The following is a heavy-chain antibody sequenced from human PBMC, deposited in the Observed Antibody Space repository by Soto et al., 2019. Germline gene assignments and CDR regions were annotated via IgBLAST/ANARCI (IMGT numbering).Heavy chain of an antibody. CDR2: IRSKANSYAT. D-gene: IGHD1-26*01. Sequence: GASVKVSCAASGFTFSGSAMHWVRQASGKGLEWVGRIRSKANSYATAYAASVKGRFTISRDDSKNTAYLQMNSLKTEDTAVYYCSTGSYEGVAFDYWGQGTLVTVS. CDR1: GFTFSGSA. V-gene: IGHV3-73*01. CDR3: STGSYEGVAFDY. J-gene: IGHJ4*02.